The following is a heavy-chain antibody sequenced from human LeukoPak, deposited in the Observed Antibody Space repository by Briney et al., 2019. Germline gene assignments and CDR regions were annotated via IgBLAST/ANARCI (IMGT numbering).Heavy chain of an antibody. CDR2: ISYDGSNT. CDR3: ARAVLITIFGGGNDY. D-gene: IGHD3-3*01. Sequence: GGSLRLSCAASGFTFSSYAMHWVRQAPGKGLEWVAVISYDGSNTYYADSVKGRFTISRDNSKNTLYLQMNSLRAEDTAVYYCARAVLITIFGGGNDYWGQGTLVTVSS. V-gene: IGHV3-30*01. CDR1: GFTFSSYA. J-gene: IGHJ4*02.